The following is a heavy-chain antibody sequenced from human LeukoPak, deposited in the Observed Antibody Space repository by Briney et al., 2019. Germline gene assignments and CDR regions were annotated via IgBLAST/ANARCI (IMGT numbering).Heavy chain of an antibody. V-gene: IGHV3-30-3*01. J-gene: IGHJ4*02. CDR3: ARDLAGYYDFWSGYYMKY. CDR1: GFTFSSYA. CDR2: ISYDGSNK. D-gene: IGHD3-3*01. Sequence: GRSLRLSCAASGFTFSSYAMHWVRQAPGKGLEWVAVISYDGSNKYYADSVKGRFTISRDNSKNTLYLQMNSLRAEDTAVYYCARDLAGYYDFWSGYYMKYWGQGTLVTVSS.